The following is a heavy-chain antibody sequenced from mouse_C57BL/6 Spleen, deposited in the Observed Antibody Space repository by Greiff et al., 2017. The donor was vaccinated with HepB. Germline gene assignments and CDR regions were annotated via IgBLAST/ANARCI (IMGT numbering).Heavy chain of an antibody. V-gene: IGHV1-64*01. J-gene: IGHJ4*01. CDR2: IHPNSGST. CDR3: AREGPRDGSSTFDAMDY. D-gene: IGHD1-1*01. Sequence: VQLQQPGAELVKPGASVKLSCKASGYTFTSYWMHWVKQRPGQGLEWIGMIHPNSGSTNYNEKFKSKATLTADKSSSTASMQLSSLTSEDSAVYYCAREGPRDGSSTFDAMDYWGQGTSVTVSS. CDR1: GYTFTSYW.